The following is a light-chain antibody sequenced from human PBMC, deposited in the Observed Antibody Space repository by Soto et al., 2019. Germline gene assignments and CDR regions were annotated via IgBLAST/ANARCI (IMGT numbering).Light chain of an antibody. V-gene: IGKV1-5*01. J-gene: IGKJ1*01. CDR1: QSISSW. Sequence: DIQMTQSPSTLSASVGARVPITCRASQSISSWLAWYQQKPGKAPKLLIYDASSLESGVPSRFSGSGSGTEFTLTISSLQPDDFATYYCQQYKSYSPRTFGQGTKVDIK. CDR3: QQYKSYSPRT. CDR2: DAS.